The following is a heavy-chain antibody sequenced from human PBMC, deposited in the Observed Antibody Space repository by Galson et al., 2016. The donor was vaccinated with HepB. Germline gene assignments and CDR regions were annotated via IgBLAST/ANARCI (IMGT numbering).Heavy chain of an antibody. CDR2: ISISSSYT. Sequence: SLRLSCATSGFSFSDYYMSWIRQAPGKGLEWVSYISISSSYTNDADSVKGRFTISRDDAKKSLYLQMNSLRDEDTAVYYCANDWYGYMAYWGQGTLVTVSS. D-gene: IGHD3-9*01. J-gene: IGHJ4*02. CDR3: ANDWYGYMAY. CDR1: GFSFSDYY. V-gene: IGHV3-11*06.